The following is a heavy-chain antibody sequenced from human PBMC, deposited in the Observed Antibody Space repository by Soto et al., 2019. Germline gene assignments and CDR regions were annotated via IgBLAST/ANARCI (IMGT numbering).Heavy chain of an antibody. CDR2: ISPYNGHT. V-gene: IGHV1-18*01. J-gene: IGHJ4*02. CDR3: TRHRNFFDY. Sequence: QDQLVQSGAEVKKPGASVKVSCKASGYTFNNYGITWVRQAPGQGLEWMGWISPYNGHTNYAQKLQGRVTMTTDTSTSTAYMELRSLRSDDTAVYYCTRHRNFFDYWGQGTLVTVSS. CDR1: GYTFNNYG.